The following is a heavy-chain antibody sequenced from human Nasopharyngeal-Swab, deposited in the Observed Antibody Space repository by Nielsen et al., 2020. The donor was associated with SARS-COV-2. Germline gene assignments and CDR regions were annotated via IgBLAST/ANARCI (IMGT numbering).Heavy chain of an antibody. CDR1: GGSFSGYY. D-gene: IGHD2-15*01. CDR2: INHSGST. J-gene: IGHJ6*02. V-gene: IGHV4-34*01. Sequence: SDTLSLTFAVYGGSFSGYYWSWIRQPPGKGLEWIGEINHSGSTNYNPSLKSRVTISVDTSKNQFSLKLSSVTAADTAVYYCARGPRGRRGHYGMDVWGQGTTVTVSS. CDR3: ARGPRGRRGHYGMDV.